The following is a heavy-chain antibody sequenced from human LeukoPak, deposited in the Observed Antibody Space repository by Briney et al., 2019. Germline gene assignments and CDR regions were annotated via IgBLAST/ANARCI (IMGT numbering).Heavy chain of an antibody. V-gene: IGHV3-74*01. CDR2: IHSDGSEI. D-gene: IGHD1-26*01. Sequence: GFLRLSCAPSGLTFSAYWMHWVRQAPGKGLVWVSRIHSDGSEISYADSVKGRFTISRDNAKNTVFLQMNSLRVEDSAVYYCAGAPHSLYYPYGLDVWGQGTTVTVSS. CDR3: AGAPHSLYYPYGLDV. CDR1: GLTFSAYW. J-gene: IGHJ6*02.